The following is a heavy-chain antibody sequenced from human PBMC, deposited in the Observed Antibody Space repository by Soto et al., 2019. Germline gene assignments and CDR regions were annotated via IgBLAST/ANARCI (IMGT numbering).Heavy chain of an antibody. CDR2: INPLSGIS. V-gene: IGHV1-69*09. D-gene: IGHD2-2*01. Sequence: QVQLVQSGAEVKKPESSLKVSCKTSGGTFVRHVISWVRQAPGKGPEWMGKINPLSGISNYAQKFQDRVTFTADTDSSTAYMELSSLRSDDTAVYYCATPACAATWCSPSHNLDHWGQGTLVTVSS. CDR3: ATPACAATWCSPSHNLDH. J-gene: IGHJ4*02. CDR1: GGTFVRHV.